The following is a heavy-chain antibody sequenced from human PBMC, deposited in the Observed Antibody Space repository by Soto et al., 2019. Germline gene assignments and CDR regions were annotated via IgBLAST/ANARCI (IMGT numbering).Heavy chain of an antibody. CDR1: GGSISSGGYY. CDR3: ARANYIVVVPAATANGFDP. Sequence: QVQLQESGPGLVKPSQTLSLTCTVSGGSISSGGYYWSWIRQHPGKGLEWIGYIYYSGSTYYNPYRKSRVTISVDTSKNQFSLKLSSVTAADTAVYYCARANYIVVVPAATANGFDPWGQGTLVTVSS. V-gene: IGHV4-31*03. D-gene: IGHD2-2*01. CDR2: IYYSGST. J-gene: IGHJ5*02.